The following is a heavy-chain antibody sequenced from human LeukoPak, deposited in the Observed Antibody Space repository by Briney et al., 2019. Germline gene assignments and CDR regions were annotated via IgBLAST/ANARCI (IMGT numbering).Heavy chain of an antibody. Sequence: ASVKVSCKASGYTFTGYYMHWVRQAPGQGLEWMGWISAYNGNTNYAQKLQGRVTMTTDTSTSTAYMELRSLRSDDTAVYYCTRAALPYDYVWGSYPRDAFDIWGQGTMVTVSS. CDR3: TRAALPYDYVWGSYPRDAFDI. CDR2: ISAYNGNT. CDR1: GYTFTGYY. D-gene: IGHD3-16*02. J-gene: IGHJ3*02. V-gene: IGHV1-18*04.